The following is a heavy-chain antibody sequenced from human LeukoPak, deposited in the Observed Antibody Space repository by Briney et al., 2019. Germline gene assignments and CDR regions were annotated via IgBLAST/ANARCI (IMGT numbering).Heavy chain of an antibody. D-gene: IGHD2-2*01. CDR3: ARDPRGYCSSTSCYYYYGMDV. CDR2: ISSSGSTI. J-gene: IGHJ6*02. Sequence: GGSLRLSCAASGFTFSDYYMSWIRQAPGKGLEWVSYISSSGSTIYYAGSVKGRFTISRDNAKNSLYLQMNSLRAEDTAVYYCARDPRGYCSSTSCYYYYGMDVWGQGTTVTVSS. V-gene: IGHV3-11*01. CDR1: GFTFSDYY.